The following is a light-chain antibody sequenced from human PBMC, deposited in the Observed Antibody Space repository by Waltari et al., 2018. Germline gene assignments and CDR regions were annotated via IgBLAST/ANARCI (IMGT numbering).Light chain of an antibody. CDR2: DVS. CDR1: SSDVGDYNF. CDR3: CSYVGSHTNWV. V-gene: IGLV2-11*01. Sequence: QSALTQPRSVSGSPGQSVTISCTGISSDVGDYNFVSWYQQHPGKAPKLMIHDVSKRPSGGPDVFSGSKSGNTASLTISGLQAEDEAEYYCCSYVGSHTNWVFGGGTKLTVL. J-gene: IGLJ3*02.